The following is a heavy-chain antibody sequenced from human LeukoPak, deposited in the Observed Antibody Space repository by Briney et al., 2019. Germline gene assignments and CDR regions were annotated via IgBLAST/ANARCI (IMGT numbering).Heavy chain of an antibody. D-gene: IGHD2-2*01. CDR1: GGTFSSYA. CDR3: ARAGSRLPPYCSSTSCYGELGAFDI. Sequence: SVKVSCKASGGTFSSYAIGWVRQAPGQGLEWMGGIIPIFGTANYAQKFQGRATITADESTSTAYMELSSLRSEDTAVYYCARAGSRLPPYCSSTSCYGELGAFDIWGQGTMVTVSS. CDR2: IIPIFGTA. V-gene: IGHV1-69*01. J-gene: IGHJ3*02.